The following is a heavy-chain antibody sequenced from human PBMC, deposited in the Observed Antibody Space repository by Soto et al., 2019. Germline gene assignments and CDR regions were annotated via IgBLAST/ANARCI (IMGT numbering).Heavy chain of an antibody. D-gene: IGHD6-19*01. J-gene: IGHJ4*02. CDR3: ARDPSGPIAEAGTALDY. Sequence: ASVKVSCKASGYTFTSYAMHWVRQAPGQRLEWMGWINAGNGNTKYSQKFQGRVTITRDTSASTAYMELSSLRSEDTAVYYCARDPSGPIAEAGTALDYWGQGTLVTVSS. V-gene: IGHV1-3*01. CDR2: INAGNGNT. CDR1: GYTFTSYA.